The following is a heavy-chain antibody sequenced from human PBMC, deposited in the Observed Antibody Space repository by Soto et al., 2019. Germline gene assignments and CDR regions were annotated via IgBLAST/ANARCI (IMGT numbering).Heavy chain of an antibody. D-gene: IGHD2-2*02. CDR3: AREYTAWPLAYGLDV. Sequence: LRLSCVGSGFTFSTYSIHWVRQAPGKGLEWVSSISSRSDIYYANSVKGRFTISRDNAKNSVSLQMNSLRAEDTAVYYCAREYTAWPLAYGLDVWGQGTTVTVSS. CDR1: GFTFSTYS. CDR2: ISSRSDI. V-gene: IGHV3-21*01. J-gene: IGHJ6*02.